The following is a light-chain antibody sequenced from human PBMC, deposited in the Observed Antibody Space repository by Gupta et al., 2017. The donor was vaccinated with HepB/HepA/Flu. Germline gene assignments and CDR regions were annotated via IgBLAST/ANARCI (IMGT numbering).Light chain of an antibody. CDR2: DAS. CDR3: QQRSGWPPT. J-gene: IGKJ4*01. Sequence: EIVLTQSPASLSLSPGERATLSCGASQSVSTYLAWYQQKPGQAPRLLIYDASKRATGTPARFSGSGSGTDFTLTISTLEPEDFAVYYCQQRSGWPPTFGGGSKVEIK. CDR1: QSVSTY. V-gene: IGKV3-11*01.